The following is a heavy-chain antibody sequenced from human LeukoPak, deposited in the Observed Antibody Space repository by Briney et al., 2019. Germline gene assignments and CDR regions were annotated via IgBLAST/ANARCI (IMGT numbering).Heavy chain of an antibody. J-gene: IGHJ6*02. CDR1: GGTFSSYA. D-gene: IGHD6-13*01. V-gene: IGHV1-69*04. Sequence: SVKVSCKASGGTFSSYAISWVRQAPGQGLEWMGRIIPILGIANYAQKFQGRVTITADKSTSTAYMELSSLRSEDTAVYYCARAAAAGTRLYYYYGMDVWGQGTPVTVSS. CDR3: ARAAAAGTRLYYYYGMDV. CDR2: IIPILGIA.